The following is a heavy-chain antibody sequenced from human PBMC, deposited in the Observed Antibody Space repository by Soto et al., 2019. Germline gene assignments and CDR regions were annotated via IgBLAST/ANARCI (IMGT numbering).Heavy chain of an antibody. D-gene: IGHD3-3*01. V-gene: IGHV3-7*03. CDR1: GFTFGNNW. Sequence: EVQLVESGGGLDQPGGSLRLSCAASGFTFGNNWMSWVRQAPGKGLEWVANIKRDGSEKYYVDSVKGRFAISRENAKNTLYLQMNSLRADDTAVYYCASLEWESSGYADYWGQGTLVTVSS. J-gene: IGHJ4*02. CDR3: ASLEWESSGYADY. CDR2: IKRDGSEK.